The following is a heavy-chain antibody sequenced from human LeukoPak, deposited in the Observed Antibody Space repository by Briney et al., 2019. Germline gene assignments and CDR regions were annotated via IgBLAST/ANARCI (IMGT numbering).Heavy chain of an antibody. Sequence: GGSLSLSCAASGFTISSYAMHWVRQAPGQGLEWVAVISYAGSDKNYEEPAKGRFTISRDNSKNTLYLQMHSLSAEATSVYYCARGSWIFEIGDSAFDPWGQGTLVTVSS. V-gene: IGHV3-30*04. CDR3: ARGSWIFEIGDSAFDP. CDR1: GFTISSYA. J-gene: IGHJ5*02. D-gene: IGHD2-2*03. CDR2: ISYAGSDK.